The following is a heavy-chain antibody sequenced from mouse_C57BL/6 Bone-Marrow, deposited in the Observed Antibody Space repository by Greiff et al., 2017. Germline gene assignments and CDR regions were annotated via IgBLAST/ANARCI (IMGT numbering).Heavy chain of an antibody. CDR3: AREGQLRLRSAMDY. CDR1: GYTFTSYW. CDR2: IHPNSGST. Sequence: VQLQQPGAELVKPGASVKLSCKASGYTFTSYWMHWVKQRPGQGLEWIGMIHPNSGSTNYHEKFKSKATLTVDKSSSTAYMQLSSLTSEYSAVYYFAREGQLRLRSAMDYWGQGTSVTVSS. V-gene: IGHV1-64*01. J-gene: IGHJ4*01. D-gene: IGHD3-2*02.